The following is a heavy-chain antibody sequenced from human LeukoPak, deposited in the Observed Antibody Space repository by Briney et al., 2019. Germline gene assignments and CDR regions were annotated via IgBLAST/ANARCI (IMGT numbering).Heavy chain of an antibody. CDR3: ARGPPPSGSYSRPFDY. J-gene: IGHJ4*02. CDR1: GGSISSHY. CDR2: IYYSGST. Sequence: SETLSLTCTVSGGSISSHYWSWIRQPPGKGLEWIGYIYYSGSTNYNPSLKSRVTISVDTSKNQFSLKPSSVTAADTAVYYCARGPPPSGSYSRPFDYWGQGTLVTVSS. V-gene: IGHV4-59*11. D-gene: IGHD1-26*01.